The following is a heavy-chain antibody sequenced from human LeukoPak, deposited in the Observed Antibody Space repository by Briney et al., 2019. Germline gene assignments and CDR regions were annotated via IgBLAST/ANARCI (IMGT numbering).Heavy chain of an antibody. Sequence: SETLSLTCTVSGGSISSYYCSWIRQPPGKGLEWIGYIYYSGSTNYNPSLKSRVIISVDTSKNQFSLNLNSVTAADTAVYFCARHSWVNGYFDFWGQGTLVTVSS. CDR3: ARHSWVNGYFDF. D-gene: IGHD4-17*01. J-gene: IGHJ4*02. V-gene: IGHV4-59*08. CDR2: IYYSGST. CDR1: GGSISSYY.